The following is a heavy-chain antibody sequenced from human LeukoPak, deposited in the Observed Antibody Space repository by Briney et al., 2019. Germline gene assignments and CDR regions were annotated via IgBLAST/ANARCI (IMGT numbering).Heavy chain of an antibody. CDR1: GYSFSSYW. V-gene: IGHV5-51*04. D-gene: IGHD6-6*01. Sequence: GESLKISCKGSGYSFSSYWIGWERQMPGKGLEGMGIIYPGDSDTRYSPSFQGQVTISADKPISTAYLQWSSLEASDTAMYQCAAGREFGSSYFDYWGQGTMVTISS. CDR3: AAGREFGSSYFDY. CDR2: IYPGDSDT. J-gene: IGHJ4*03.